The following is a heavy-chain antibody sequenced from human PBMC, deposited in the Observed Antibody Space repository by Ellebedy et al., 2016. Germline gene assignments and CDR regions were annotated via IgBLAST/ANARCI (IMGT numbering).Heavy chain of an antibody. D-gene: IGHD2-2*01. CDR3: ARGYQLLPVH. CDR1: GGSISSSSYY. Sequence: SETLSLTXTVSGGSISSSSYYWSWIRQPPGKGLEWIGEINHSGSTNYNPSLKSRVTISVDTSKNQFSLKLSSVTAADTAVYYCARGYQLLPVHWGQGSLVTVSS. J-gene: IGHJ4*02. CDR2: INHSGST. V-gene: IGHV4-39*07.